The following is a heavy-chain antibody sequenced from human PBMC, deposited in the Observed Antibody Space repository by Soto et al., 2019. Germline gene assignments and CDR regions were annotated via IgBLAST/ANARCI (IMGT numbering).Heavy chain of an antibody. V-gene: IGHV4-39*01. CDR2: IYYSGST. CDR3: ARLHGYCISSSCHGHYAMDV. J-gene: IGHJ6*02. CDR1: GGSISNNEYY. D-gene: IGHD2-2*01. Sequence: SETLSLTCTVSGGSISNNEYYWSWIRQPPGKGLEWIGSIYYSGSTYYNPSLNSRVAVSVDTSKNQFSLKVTSVTAADTAVYYCARLHGYCISSSCHGHYAMDVWGQGTTVTVSS.